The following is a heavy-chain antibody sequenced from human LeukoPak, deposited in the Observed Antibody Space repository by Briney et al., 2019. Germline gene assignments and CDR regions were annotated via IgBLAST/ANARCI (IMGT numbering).Heavy chain of an antibody. CDR1: GFTFSSYA. V-gene: IGHV3-23*01. CDR3: AKDSPTSIFWWPEAFDI. Sequence: GGSLRLSCAASGFTFSSYAMSWVRQAPGKGLEWVSAISGSGGSTYYADSVKGRFTISRDNSKNTLYLQMNSLRAEDTAVYYCAKDSPTSIFWWPEAFDIWGQGTMVTVSS. CDR2: ISGSGGST. D-gene: IGHD2-21*01. J-gene: IGHJ3*02.